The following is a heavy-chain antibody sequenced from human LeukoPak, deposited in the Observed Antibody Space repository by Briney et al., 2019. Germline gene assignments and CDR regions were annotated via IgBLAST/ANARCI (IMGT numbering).Heavy chain of an antibody. Sequence: GESLKISCKGSGYSFTSYWIGWVRHVPGKGLEWMGIIYPGDSDTRYSPSFQGQVTISADKSISTAYLQWSSLKASDTAMYYCARRRTYYYDSSGYYYAFDIWGQGTMVTVSS. J-gene: IGHJ3*02. D-gene: IGHD3-22*01. CDR1: GYSFTSYW. CDR3: ARRRTYYYDSSGYYYAFDI. V-gene: IGHV5-51*01. CDR2: IYPGDSDT.